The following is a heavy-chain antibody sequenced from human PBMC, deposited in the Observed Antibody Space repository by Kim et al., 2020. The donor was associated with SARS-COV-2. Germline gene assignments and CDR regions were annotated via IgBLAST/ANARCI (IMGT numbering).Heavy chain of an antibody. V-gene: IGHV4-4*07. Sequence: SETLSLTCTVSGGSISSYYWSWIRQPAGKGLEWIGRMYPSGSSNYNPSLKSRVTMSLDTSKNQFSLNLSSVTAADTAVYYCARVGPKFGGTVPWYFDLWGRGTLVTVSS. CDR3: ARVGPKFGGTVPWYFDL. J-gene: IGHJ2*01. CDR2: MYPSGSS. CDR1: GGSISSYY. D-gene: IGHD3-3*01.